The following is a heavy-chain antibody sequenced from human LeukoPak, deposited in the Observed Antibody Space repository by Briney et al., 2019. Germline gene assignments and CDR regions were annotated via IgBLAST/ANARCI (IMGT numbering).Heavy chain of an antibody. CDR3: ARDLVTVTKGFDI. V-gene: IGHV4-59*11. CDR1: GDSFSSHY. D-gene: IGHD4-17*01. CDR2: ISHIGRT. J-gene: IGHJ3*02. Sequence: PSETLSLTCAVSGDSFSSHYWAWIRQSPGTGLEWIGYISHIGRTNYNPSLKSRVTISIDTSKNQFSLKLRSVTAADTAVYYCARDLVTVTKGFDIWGQGTMVSVSS.